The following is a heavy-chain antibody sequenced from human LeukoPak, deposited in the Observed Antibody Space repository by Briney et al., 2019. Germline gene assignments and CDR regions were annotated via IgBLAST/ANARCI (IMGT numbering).Heavy chain of an antibody. D-gene: IGHD2-2*01. CDR2: INHSGST. J-gene: IGHJ4*02. V-gene: IGHV4-34*01. CDR1: GGSFSGYY. Sequence: SETLSLTCAVYGGSFSGYYWSWIRQPPGKGLEWIGEINHSGSTNYNPSLKSRVTISVDTSKNQFSLKLSSVTAADTAVYYCARLVPAAMVGWATPNAYWGQGTLVTVSS. CDR3: ARLVPAAMVGWATPNAY.